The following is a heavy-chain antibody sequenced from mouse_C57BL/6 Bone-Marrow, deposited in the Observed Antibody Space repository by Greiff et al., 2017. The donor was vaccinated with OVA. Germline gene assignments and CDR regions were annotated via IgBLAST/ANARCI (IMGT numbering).Heavy chain of an antibody. CDR1: GFTFSSYG. J-gene: IGHJ3*01. CDR3: AGRLGPAWFAY. V-gene: IGHV5-6*01. CDR2: ISSGGSYT. D-gene: IGHD4-1*01. Sequence: EVQRVESGGDLVKPGGSLKLSCAASGFTFSSYGMSWVRQTPDKRLEWVATISSGGSYTYYPDSVKGRFTISRDNAKNTLYLQMSSLKSENTAMYYCAGRLGPAWFAYWGRGTLVTVSA.